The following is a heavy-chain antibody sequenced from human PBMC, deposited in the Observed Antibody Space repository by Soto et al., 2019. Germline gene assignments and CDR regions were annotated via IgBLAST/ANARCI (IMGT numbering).Heavy chain of an antibody. CDR1: GFTFGTYA. D-gene: IGHD3-16*01. Sequence: EVQLLESGGGLVQPGGSLRLSCAASGFTFGTYAMKWLRQAPGRGLECVSFISGRGRTTYYAESVKGRFTVSRDNSKSTMYLQMNSLRAEDTALYYCAKFRGPSYSYYYMDVWGKGTTVTVSS. V-gene: IGHV3-23*01. CDR2: ISGRGRTT. CDR3: AKFRGPSYSYYYMDV. J-gene: IGHJ6*03.